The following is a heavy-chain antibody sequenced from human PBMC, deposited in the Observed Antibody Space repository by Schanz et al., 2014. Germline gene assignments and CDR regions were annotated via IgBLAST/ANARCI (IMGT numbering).Heavy chain of an antibody. D-gene: IGHD4-17*01. V-gene: IGHV4-30-2*01. CDR1: GGSISSVGSS. CDR2: IYHSGST. Sequence: QLQLQESGSGLVKPSQTLSLTCGVSGGSISSVGSSWNWIRLPPGKGLEWIGYIYHSGSTYYNPSLKSRVTISVDRSKNQFSLLLNSVTAADTAVYYCARSPGDFPGWFDSWGQGTLVTVSS. J-gene: IGHJ5*01. CDR3: ARSPGDFPGWFDS.